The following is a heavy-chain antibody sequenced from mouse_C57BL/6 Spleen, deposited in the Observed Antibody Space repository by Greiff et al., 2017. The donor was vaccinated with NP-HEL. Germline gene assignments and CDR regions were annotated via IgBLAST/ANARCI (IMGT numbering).Heavy chain of an antibody. D-gene: IGHD2-5*01. Sequence: VQLQQSGPELVKPGASVKISCKASGYSFTGYYMNWVKQSPEKSLEWIGEINPSTGGTTYNQKFKAKATLTVDTSSSTAYMQFKSLTSEDSAVYYCATYSNPEAMDYWGQGTTVTVSS. CDR1: GYSFTGYY. CDR2: INPSTGGT. J-gene: IGHJ4*01. CDR3: ATYSNPEAMDY. V-gene: IGHV1-42*01.